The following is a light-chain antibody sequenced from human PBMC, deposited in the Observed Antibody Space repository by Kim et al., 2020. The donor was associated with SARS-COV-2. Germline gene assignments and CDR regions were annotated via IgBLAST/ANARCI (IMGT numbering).Light chain of an antibody. CDR3: QVWDSSSDQV. J-gene: IGLJ3*02. CDR1: NVGSKS. V-gene: IGLV3-21*04. CDR2: YDS. Sequence: VAPGETAGITCGGNNVGSKSVHWYQQKPGQAPVLVIYYDSDRPSGIPERFSGSNSGNTATLTISRVEAGDEADYYCQVWDSSSDQVFGGGTQLTVL.